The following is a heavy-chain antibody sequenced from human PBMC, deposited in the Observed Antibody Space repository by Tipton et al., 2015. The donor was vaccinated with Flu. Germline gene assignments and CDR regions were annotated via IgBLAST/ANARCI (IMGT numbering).Heavy chain of an antibody. CDR1: GGPLGTHY. J-gene: IGHJ4*01. CDR2: IFATGTA. Sequence: TLSLTCTVSGGPLGTHYWTWFRQPAGERLEWIGRIFATGTAIYNPSLRSRVTMSVDTSKNQFSLNLTSVTAADTAVYYCARLPRHYGDYPLDYWGPGIMVTVSS. D-gene: IGHD4-17*01. V-gene: IGHV4-4*07. CDR3: ARLPRHYGDYPLDY.